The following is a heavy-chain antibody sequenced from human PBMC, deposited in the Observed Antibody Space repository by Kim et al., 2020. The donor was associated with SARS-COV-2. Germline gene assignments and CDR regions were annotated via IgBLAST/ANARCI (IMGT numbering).Heavy chain of an antibody. V-gene: IGHV3-66*01. CDR1: GFTVNSNY. J-gene: IGHJ6*02. D-gene: IGHD1-26*01. Sequence: GGSLRLSCAASGFTVNSNYMNWVRQAPGKGLEWVSIMYSDTNTKYADSTYYADSVKGRFSISRDNSRNTLYLQMNNLRAEDTAIYYCATRETRHHYYGMDVWGQGTTVTVSS. CDR2: MYSDTNTKYADST. CDR3: ATRETRHHYYGMDV.